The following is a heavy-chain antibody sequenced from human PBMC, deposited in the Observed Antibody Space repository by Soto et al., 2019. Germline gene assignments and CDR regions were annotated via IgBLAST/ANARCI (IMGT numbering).Heavy chain of an antibody. J-gene: IGHJ4*02. CDR1: GFTFSYYG. D-gene: IGHD4-17*01. CDR3: ARVSTGATSPIYFDY. CDR2: IWYDGSRT. V-gene: IGHV3-33*01. Sequence: QVQLVESGGGVVQPGRSLRLSCATSGFTFSYYGMHWVRQTPGKGLEWLAFIWYDGSRTFYADSVKGRFTISRDNSKNMLYLQMNNLSAEDTAMYFCARVSTGATSPIYFDYWGQGTLVTVS.